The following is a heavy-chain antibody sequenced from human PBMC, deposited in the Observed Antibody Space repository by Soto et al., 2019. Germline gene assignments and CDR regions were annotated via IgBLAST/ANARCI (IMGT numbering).Heavy chain of an antibody. J-gene: IGHJ4*02. D-gene: IGHD3-10*01. Sequence: LQQQESGPGLVKPSETLSLTCTVSGGSISSSSYYWGWIRQPPGKGREWVGNIFFGGTTYYNPSLNSRVTMSVDRSKNQPSLKLTSVTAADTAVYYCARHLWGLYYGLYFDFWGQGAQVTVSS. CDR3: ARHLWGLYYGLYFDF. CDR1: GGSISSSSYY. CDR2: IFFGGTT. V-gene: IGHV4-39*01.